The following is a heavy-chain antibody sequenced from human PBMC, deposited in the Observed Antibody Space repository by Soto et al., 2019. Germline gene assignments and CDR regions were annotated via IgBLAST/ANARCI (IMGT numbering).Heavy chain of an antibody. CDR2: ISGTGSRT. Sequence: PGGSLRLSCAASGFPFINFAMSWVRQSPGKGLEWVSAISGTGSRTWYADSVRGRFTVYRDKSKNTLYLQMNSLRDEDTAVYYCAKFGASGSYFQFDYWGPGTLVTVSS. CDR3: AKFGASGSYFQFDY. CDR1: GFPFINFA. V-gene: IGHV3-23*01. D-gene: IGHD3-10*01. J-gene: IGHJ4*02.